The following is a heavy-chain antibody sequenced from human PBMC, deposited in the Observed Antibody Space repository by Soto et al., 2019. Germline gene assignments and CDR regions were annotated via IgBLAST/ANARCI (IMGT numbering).Heavy chain of an antibody. J-gene: IGHJ4*02. CDR1: GGSISSYY. Sequence: QVQLQESGPGLVKPSETLSLTCTVSGGSISSYYWSWIRQPPGKGLEWIGYIYYSGSTNYNPSLKSRVTISVDTSKNQFSLKLSSVTAADTAVYYCARGVTGTAMVFPWGAPFDYWGQGTLVTVSS. V-gene: IGHV4-59*01. CDR2: IYYSGST. D-gene: IGHD5-18*01. CDR3: ARGVTGTAMVFPWGAPFDY.